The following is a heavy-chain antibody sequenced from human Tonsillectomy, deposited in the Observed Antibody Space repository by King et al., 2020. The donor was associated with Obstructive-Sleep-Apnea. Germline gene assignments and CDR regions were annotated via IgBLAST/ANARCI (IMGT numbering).Heavy chain of an antibody. CDR1: GGSISSYY. CDR3: ARHFYDSNGYGWLRYYDL. CDR2: IYSSGST. J-gene: IGHJ2*01. V-gene: IGHV4-59*08. D-gene: IGHD3-22*01. Sequence: QLQESGPGLVNPSETLSLACTVSGGSISSYYWSWIRQPPGKGLEWIGYIYSSGSTNYNPSLKSRVTISVKTSKNQFSPKLSSLTAADTAVYYCARHFYDSNGYGWLRYYDLWGRGTLVTVSS.